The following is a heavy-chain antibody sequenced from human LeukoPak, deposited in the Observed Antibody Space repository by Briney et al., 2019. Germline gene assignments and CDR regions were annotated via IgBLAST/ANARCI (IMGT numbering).Heavy chain of an antibody. V-gene: IGHV4-39*01. Sequence: SETLSLTCTVSGGSISSSSYYWDWIRQPPGKGLEWIGSIYYSGSAYYNPSLKSRVTISVDTSKNQFSLKLSSVTAADTAVYYCARNLVQLERRFDYWGQGTLVTVSS. CDR3: ARNLVQLERRFDY. CDR2: IYYSGSA. J-gene: IGHJ4*02. D-gene: IGHD1-1*01. CDR1: GGSISSSSYY.